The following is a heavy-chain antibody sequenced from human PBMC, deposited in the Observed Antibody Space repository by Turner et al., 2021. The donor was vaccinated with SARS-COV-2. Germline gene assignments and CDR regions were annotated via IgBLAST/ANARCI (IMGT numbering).Heavy chain of an antibody. CDR1: GFTFSSYS. CDR3: AREGGYSYGPYYYGMDV. D-gene: IGHD5-18*01. Sequence: EVQLVESGGGLVQPGGSLRLSCAASGFTFSSYSMNWLRQAPGKGLEWVSYISSSSSTIYYADSVKGRFTISRDNAKNSLYLQMNSLRAEDTAVYYCAREGGYSYGPYYYGMDVWGQGTTVTVSS. CDR2: ISSSSSTI. J-gene: IGHJ6*02. V-gene: IGHV3-48*01.